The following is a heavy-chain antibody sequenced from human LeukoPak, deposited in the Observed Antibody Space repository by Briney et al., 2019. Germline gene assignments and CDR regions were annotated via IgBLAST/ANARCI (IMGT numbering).Heavy chain of an antibody. CDR1: GGTFSSYA. D-gene: IGHD3-22*01. CDR3: ASERHYYDSSGYYFHDY. J-gene: IGHJ4*02. V-gene: IGHV1-69*04. CDR2: IIPILGIA. Sequence: GASVTVSCKASGGTFSSYAISWVRQAPGQGLEWVGRIIPILGIANYAQKFQGRVTITADKSTSTAYMELSSLRSEDTAVYYCASERHYYDSSGYYFHDYWGQGTLVTVSS.